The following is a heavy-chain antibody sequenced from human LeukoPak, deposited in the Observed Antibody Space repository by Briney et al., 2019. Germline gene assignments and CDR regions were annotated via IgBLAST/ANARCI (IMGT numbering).Heavy chain of an antibody. V-gene: IGHV3-23*01. J-gene: IGHJ5*02. Sequence: GGSLRLSCAASGFTFSSYAMSWVRQAPGKGLEWVSAISGSGGSTYYADSVKGRFTISRHNSKNTLYLQMNSLREEDTAVYYCAKATRIVVVITLGFDPWGQGTLVTVSS. CDR3: AKATRIVVVITLGFDP. CDR2: ISGSGGST. D-gene: IGHD3-22*01. CDR1: GFTFSSYA.